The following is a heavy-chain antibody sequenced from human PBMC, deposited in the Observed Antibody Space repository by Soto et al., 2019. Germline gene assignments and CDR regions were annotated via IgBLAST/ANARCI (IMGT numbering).Heavy chain of an antibody. CDR2: IYYSGST. V-gene: IGHV4-30-4*01. CDR3: ATLTLYSGYDS. D-gene: IGHD5-12*01. CDR1: GGSISSGDYY. J-gene: IGHJ4*02. Sequence: PSETLSLTCTVSGGSISSGDYYWSWIRQPPGKGLEWIGYIYYSGSTYYNPSLKSRVTISVDTSKNQFSLKLSSVTAADTAVYYCATLTLYSGYDSWGQGTLVTVSS.